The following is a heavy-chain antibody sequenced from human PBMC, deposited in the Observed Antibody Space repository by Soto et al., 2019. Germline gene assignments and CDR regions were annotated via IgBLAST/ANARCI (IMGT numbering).Heavy chain of an antibody. CDR2: IYYSGSA. V-gene: IGHV4-30-4*01. CDR1: GGSITSGDYY. J-gene: IGHJ2*01. Sequence: QVQLQESGPGLVKPSQTLSLTCTVSGGSITSGDYYWSWIRQPPGKGLEWIGFIYYSGSAYYNPSHKSRVXIXVAXSKNQFSLKLSSVTAADTAVYYCARDVPRPWNFDLWGRGTLVTVSS. CDR3: ARDVPRPWNFDL. D-gene: IGHD2-2*01.